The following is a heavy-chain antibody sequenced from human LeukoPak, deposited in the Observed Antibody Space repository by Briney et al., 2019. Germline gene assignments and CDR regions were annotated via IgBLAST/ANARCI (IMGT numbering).Heavy chain of an antibody. J-gene: IGHJ4*02. D-gene: IGHD1-1*01. Sequence: GGSLRLSCTASGFTFSGHSIHWVRQAPGMGLVWVSRINERGTDSMYAESVKGRFTISRDNAKNTVYLQMNSLRAEDTALYYCVRDETLWTLDWWGQGTLVTVSS. CDR1: GFTFSGHS. CDR2: INERGTDS. V-gene: IGHV3-74*03. CDR3: VRDETLWTLDW.